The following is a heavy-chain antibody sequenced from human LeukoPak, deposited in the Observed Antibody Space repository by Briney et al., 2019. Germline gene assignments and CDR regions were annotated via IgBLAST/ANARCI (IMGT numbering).Heavy chain of an antibody. Sequence: PGGSLRLSCATSRFNCSDSRMTWVRQAPGKGLQWVANINRDGTEKHFLDSVEGRFTISRDNAKKSLYLQMSSLRPQDTALYFCVRGDWYFESWGQGTLVTVSS. CDR1: RFNCSDSR. J-gene: IGHJ4*02. CDR3: VRGDWYFES. D-gene: IGHD2-21*01. CDR2: INRDGTEK. V-gene: IGHV3-7*04.